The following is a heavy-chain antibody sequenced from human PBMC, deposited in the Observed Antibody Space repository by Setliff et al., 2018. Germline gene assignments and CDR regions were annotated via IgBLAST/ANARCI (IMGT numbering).Heavy chain of an antibody. D-gene: IGHD5-18*01. CDR2: INPDSGGT. J-gene: IGHJ4*02. CDR1: GYSFTGYN. V-gene: IGHV1-2*02. CDR3: ARFSGHNYGSFDS. Sequence: ASVKVSCKASGYSFTGYNLYWVRQAPGQGLEWMGWINPDSGGTKYARKFEGRVTMTRDTSISTAYMELSSLRSDDTAVYYCARFSGHNYGSFDSWGQGTLVTVSS.